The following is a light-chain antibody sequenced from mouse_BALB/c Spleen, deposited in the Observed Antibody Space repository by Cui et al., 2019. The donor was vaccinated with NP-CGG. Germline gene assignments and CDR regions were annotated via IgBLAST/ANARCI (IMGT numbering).Light chain of an antibody. CDR1: TGAVTTSNY. V-gene: IGLV1*01. Sequence: QSDVTQESALTTSPGETVTLTCRSSTGAVTTSNYANWVQEKPNHLFTGLIGGTNNRASGVPARFSGSLIGDKAALTITGAQTEDEAIYFCALWYSNHWVFGGGTKLTVL. CDR3: ALWYSNHWV. J-gene: IGLJ1*01. CDR2: GTN.